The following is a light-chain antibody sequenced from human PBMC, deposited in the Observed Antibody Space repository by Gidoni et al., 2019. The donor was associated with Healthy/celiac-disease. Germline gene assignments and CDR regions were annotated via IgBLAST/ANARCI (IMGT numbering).Light chain of an antibody. CDR3: QAWDSSTAV. Sequence: SYELTQPPSVSVSPGQTARITCPGHELGDKYASWYQQTPGQSPVLVIYQDSKRPSGIPERFSGSNSGNTATLTISRTQAMDEAYYYCQAWDSSTAVFGGGTKLTVL. J-gene: IGLJ3*02. CDR2: QDS. V-gene: IGLV3-1*01. CDR1: ELGDKY.